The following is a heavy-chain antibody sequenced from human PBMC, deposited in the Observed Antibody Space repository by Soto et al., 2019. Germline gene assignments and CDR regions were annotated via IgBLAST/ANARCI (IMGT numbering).Heavy chain of an antibody. V-gene: IGHV3-30*03. CDR1: GVSFSSYS. D-gene: IGHD2-15*01. CDR2: ITYDGGNK. Sequence: RGSLRLSCEASGVSFSSYSIHWVRQAPGKGLEWVSLITYDGGNKYYADSVKGRFTISRDNSEKKVFLEMNSLRVEDTAVYYCQSEEYWYGMDGWGQGTTVTVSS. CDR3: QSEEYWYGMDG. J-gene: IGHJ6*02.